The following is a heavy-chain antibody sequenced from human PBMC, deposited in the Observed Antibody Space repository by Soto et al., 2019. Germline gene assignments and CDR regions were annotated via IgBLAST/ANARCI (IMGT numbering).Heavy chain of an antibody. CDR1: GDSFSNYY. V-gene: IGHV4-4*07. CDR2: IYPTGST. CDR3: ATGRSEVVPGAMDT. D-gene: IGHD2-2*01. J-gene: IGHJ5*02. Sequence: QVQLQESGPGLVKPSETLSLSCTVSGDSFSNYYCNWVRKSAGKGLEWIGRIYPTGSTTYSPSLKSRLTMSVDTSKNQFSLRLTSMTAADTAVYYCATGRSEVVPGAMDTWGQGTLVTVSS.